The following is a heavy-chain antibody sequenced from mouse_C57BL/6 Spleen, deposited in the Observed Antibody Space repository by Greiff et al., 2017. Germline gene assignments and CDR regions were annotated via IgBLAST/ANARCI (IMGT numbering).Heavy chain of an antibody. Sequence: EVQLQQSGPVLVKPGASVKMSCKASGFTFTDYYMNWVKQSHGKSLEWIGVINPYNGGTSSNQKFKGTATLTVDKSSSTAYMELNSLTSEDSSVYYCARAPPFYYGSSYGYFDVWGTGTTVTVSS. V-gene: IGHV1-19*01. CDR2: INPYNGGT. D-gene: IGHD1-1*01. CDR1: GFTFTDYY. J-gene: IGHJ1*03. CDR3: ARAPPFYYGSSYGYFDV.